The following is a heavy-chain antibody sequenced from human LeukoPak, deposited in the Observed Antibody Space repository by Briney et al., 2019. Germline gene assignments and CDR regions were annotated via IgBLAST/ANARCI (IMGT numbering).Heavy chain of an antibody. CDR1: GGTFSRYA. D-gene: IGHD3-3*01. CDR2: IIPFFDSA. V-gene: IGHV1-69*06. J-gene: IGHJ3*02. Sequence: SVKVSCKATGGTFSRYAINWVRQAPGQGLEWMGGIIPFFDSANYAQKFQGRVTITADKSTSIAYLDLNRLRSEDTAVYYWARAARTIFGGVILAAFDIWGQGTMVIVSS. CDR3: ARAARTIFGGVILAAFDI.